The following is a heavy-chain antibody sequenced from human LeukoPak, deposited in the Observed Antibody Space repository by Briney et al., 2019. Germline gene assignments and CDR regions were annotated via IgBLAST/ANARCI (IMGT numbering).Heavy chain of an antibody. V-gene: IGHV1-46*01. J-gene: IGHJ4*02. CDR2: INPSGGSA. CDR3: ARVFTPGRFDY. Sequence: ASVKVSCKAPGYSFTSYYMHWVRQAPGQGLEWMGIINPSGGSASYAQKFQGRVTMTSDTSTSTVYMEVSSLRSEDTAVYYCARVFTPGRFDYWGQGTLVTVSS. CDR1: GYSFTSYY.